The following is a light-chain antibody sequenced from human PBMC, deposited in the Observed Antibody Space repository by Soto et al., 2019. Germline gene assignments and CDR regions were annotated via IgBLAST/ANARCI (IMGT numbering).Light chain of an antibody. V-gene: IGKV1-13*02. J-gene: IGKJ4*01. CDR1: QAIGSA. Sequence: IPLTQSPSSLSASVGDRVTITCRSGQAIGSALAWYQQRPGKAPKLLLYDASTLDAGVPSRFSGSGSGTDFALTIPILRPEDFATYYCQQFNGFPLTFGGGTQVQIK. CDR2: DAS. CDR3: QQFNGFPLT.